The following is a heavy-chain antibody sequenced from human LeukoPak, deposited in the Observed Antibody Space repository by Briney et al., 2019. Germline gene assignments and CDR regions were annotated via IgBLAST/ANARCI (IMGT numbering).Heavy chain of an antibody. CDR2: ISSSGSTI. CDR1: GFTFSSYE. D-gene: IGHD1-7*01. CDR3: VRDFFDPVTCGELELPCYFDY. Sequence: PGGSLRLSCAASGFTFSSYEMNWVRQAPGKGLEWVSYISSSGSTIYYADSVKGRFTISRDNAKNSLYLQMNSLRAEDTAVYYCVRDFFDPVTCGELELPCYFDYWGQGALVTVSS. V-gene: IGHV3-48*03. J-gene: IGHJ4*02.